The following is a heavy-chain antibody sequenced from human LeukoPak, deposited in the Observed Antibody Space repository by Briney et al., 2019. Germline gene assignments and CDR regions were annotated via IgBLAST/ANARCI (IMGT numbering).Heavy chain of an antibody. J-gene: IGHJ4*02. Sequence: SETLSLTCTVSGGSISSSSYHWGWIRQPPGKGLEWIGSVYYSGSTYYNPSLKSRVTISVDTSKNQFSLKLSSVTAADTAVYYCARDTLPSDILDYWGQGTLVTVSS. CDR3: ARDTLPSDILDY. CDR1: GGSISSSSYH. CDR2: VYYSGST. D-gene: IGHD3-9*01. V-gene: IGHV4-39*07.